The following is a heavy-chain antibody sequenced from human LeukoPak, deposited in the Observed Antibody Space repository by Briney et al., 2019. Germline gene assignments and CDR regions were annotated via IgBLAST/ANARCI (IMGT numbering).Heavy chain of an antibody. D-gene: IGHD3-10*01. Sequence: GGSLRLSCAASGFSFSSYNMNWLRQAPGKGLEWVSGISWNSGSIGYADSVKGRFTISRDNAKNSLYLQMNSLRAEDTALYYCAKDKIGRAVRGVNWFDPWGQGTLVTVSS. V-gene: IGHV3-9*01. CDR1: GFSFSSYN. J-gene: IGHJ5*02. CDR2: ISWNSGSI. CDR3: AKDKIGRAVRGVNWFDP.